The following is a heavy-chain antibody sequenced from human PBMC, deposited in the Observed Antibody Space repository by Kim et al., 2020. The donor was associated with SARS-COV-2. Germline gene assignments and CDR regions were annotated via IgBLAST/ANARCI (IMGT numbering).Heavy chain of an antibody. Sequence: VRGRITIARDNAKNKLYLQLNSLRGEDTAVYYCEGGGVYRDGYDSYNGMDVWGQGTTVTVSS. J-gene: IGHJ6*02. V-gene: IGHV3-74*01. CDR3: EGGGVYRDGYDSYNGMDV. D-gene: IGHD1-26*01.